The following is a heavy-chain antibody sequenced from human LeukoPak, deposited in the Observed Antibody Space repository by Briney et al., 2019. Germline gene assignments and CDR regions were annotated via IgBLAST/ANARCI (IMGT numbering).Heavy chain of an antibody. V-gene: IGHV3-66*02. D-gene: IGHD3-16*01. Sequence: GGSLRLSCAASGFTVSNNYMSWVRQAPGKGLEWVSVIYSGDNTYYVESVKGRFTISRVNSKNTLFLQMNRLRAEDTAVYYCAGRRVLDASFDYWGQGTLVTVSS. CDR1: GFTVSNNY. CDR2: IYSGDNT. J-gene: IGHJ4*02. CDR3: AGRRVLDASFDY.